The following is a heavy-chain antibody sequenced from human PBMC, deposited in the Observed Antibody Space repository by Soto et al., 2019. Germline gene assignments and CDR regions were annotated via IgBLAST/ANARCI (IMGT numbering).Heavy chain of an antibody. Sequence: SETLSLTCTVSGGSISSGDYYWGWIRQPPGKGLEWIGYIYYSGSTYYNPSLKSRVTISVDTPKNQFSLKLSSVTAADTAVYYCARVFSSSWYFDYWGQGTLVTVSS. CDR3: ARVFSSSWYFDY. CDR2: IYYSGST. CDR1: GGSISSGDYY. V-gene: IGHV4-30-4*01. D-gene: IGHD6-13*01. J-gene: IGHJ4*02.